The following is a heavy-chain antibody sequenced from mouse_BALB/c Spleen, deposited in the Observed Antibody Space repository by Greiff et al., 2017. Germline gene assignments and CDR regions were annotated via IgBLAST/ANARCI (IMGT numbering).Heavy chain of an antibody. V-gene: IGHV5-4*02. CDR1: GFTFSDYY. Sequence: EVHLVESGGGLVKPGGSLKLSCAASGFTFSDYYMYWVRQTPEKRLEWVATISDGGSYTYYPDSVKGRFTISRDNAKNNLYLQMSSLKSEDTAMYYCARASYYYAMDYWGQGTSVTVSS. CDR3: ARASYYYAMDY. J-gene: IGHJ4*01. CDR2: ISDGGSYT. D-gene: IGHD2-12*01.